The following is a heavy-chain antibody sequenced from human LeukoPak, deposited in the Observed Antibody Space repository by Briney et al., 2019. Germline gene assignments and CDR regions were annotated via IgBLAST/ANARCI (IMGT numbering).Heavy chain of an antibody. CDR1: GGTFSSYA. J-gene: IGHJ4*02. V-gene: IGHV1-69*13. D-gene: IGHD1-26*01. CDR3: ARDLKVWELTTGGFDY. Sequence: ASVKVSCKASGGTFSSYAISWVRQAPGQGLEWMGGIIPIFGTANYAQKFQGRVTITADESTSTAYMELSSLRSEDTAVYYCARDLKVWELTTGGFDYWGQGTLVTVSS. CDR2: IIPIFGTA.